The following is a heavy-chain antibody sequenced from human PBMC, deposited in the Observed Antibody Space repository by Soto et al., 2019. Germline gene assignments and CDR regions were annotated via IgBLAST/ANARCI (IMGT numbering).Heavy chain of an antibody. CDR2: IIPILGIA. J-gene: IGHJ4*02. Sequence: GASVKVSCKASGGTFSSYAISWVRQAPGQGLEWMGRIIPILGIANYAQKFQGRVAITADKSTSTAYMELSGLRSEDTAVYYCAREVVVVAATTYYFDYWGQGTLVTVSS. CDR1: GGTFSSYA. V-gene: IGHV1-69*04. D-gene: IGHD2-15*01. CDR3: AREVVVVAATTYYFDY.